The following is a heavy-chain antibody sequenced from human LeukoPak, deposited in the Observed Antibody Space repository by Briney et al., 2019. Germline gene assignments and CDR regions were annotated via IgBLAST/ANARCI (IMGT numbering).Heavy chain of an antibody. V-gene: IGHV1-46*01. J-gene: IGHJ6*03. Sequence: ASVKVSRTASGYTFTDYYTHWVRQAPGQGLEWMGIINPSGGSTSYAQKFQGRVTMTRDTSTSTVYMELSSLRSEDTAVYFCARGTEWLGSTYYYYYMDVWGKGTTVTVSS. CDR2: INPSGGST. D-gene: IGHD6-19*01. CDR3: ARGTEWLGSTYYYYYMDV. CDR1: GYTFTDYY.